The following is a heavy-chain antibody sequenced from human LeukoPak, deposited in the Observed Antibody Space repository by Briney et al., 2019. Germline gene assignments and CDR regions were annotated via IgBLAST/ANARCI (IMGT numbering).Heavy chain of an antibody. CDR1: GYSTSGCYY. J-gene: IGHJ4*02. V-gene: IGHV4-38-2*01. D-gene: IGHD6-6*01. CDR3: ARLKYSSSHFDY. CDR2: IYHSGST. Sequence: SETLSLTCDVSGYSTSGCYYWGWIRQPPGKGLEWIGSIYHSGSTYYNPSLKSRVTISVDTSKNQFSLKLSSVTAADTAVYYCARLKYSSSHFDYWGQGTLVTVSS.